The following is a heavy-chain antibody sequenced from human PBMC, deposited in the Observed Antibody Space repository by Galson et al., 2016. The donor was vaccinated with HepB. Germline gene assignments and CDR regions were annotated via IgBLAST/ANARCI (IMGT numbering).Heavy chain of an antibody. D-gene: IGHD3-3*01. CDR1: GFTFSSYG. V-gene: IGHV3-30*03. CDR3: ARDHKRITGYGVVPAVSFHCDH. J-gene: IGHJ4*02. Sequence: SLRLSCAASGFTFSSYGMHWVRQAPGKGLEWVAFISYDGSNKKYADSVKGRFTISRDNSKKTLYLQMNSLRREDTAVYFCARDHKRITGYGVVPAVSFHCDHWGQGTLVKVSS. CDR2: ISYDGSNK.